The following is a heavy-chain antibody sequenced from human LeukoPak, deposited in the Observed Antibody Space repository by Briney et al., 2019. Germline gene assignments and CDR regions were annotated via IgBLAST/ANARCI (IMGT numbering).Heavy chain of an antibody. CDR1: GYTFTDYY. D-gene: IGHD3-3*01. Sequence: ASVKVSCKASGYTFTDYYLHWVRQAPGQGLEWMGWINPSSGGTNYAQKFQGRVTMTRDTSIGTAYMELSSLRSEDTAVYYCARGRGVGSYYSYYMDVWGKGTTVTVSS. CDR2: INPSSGGT. V-gene: IGHV1-2*02. J-gene: IGHJ6*03. CDR3: ARGRGVGSYYSYYMDV.